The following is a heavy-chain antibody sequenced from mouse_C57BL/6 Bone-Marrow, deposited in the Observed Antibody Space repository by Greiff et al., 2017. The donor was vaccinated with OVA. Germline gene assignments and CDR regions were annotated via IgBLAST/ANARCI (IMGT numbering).Heavy chain of an antibody. V-gene: IGHV5-6*01. J-gene: IGHJ2*01. CDR1: GFTFSSYG. CDR2: ISSGGSYT. CDR3: ARQGNVYYDYRGYFDY. D-gene: IGHD2-4*01. Sequence: EVQGVESGGDLVKPGGSLKLSCAASGFTFSSYGMSWVRQTPDKRLEWVATISSGGSYTYYPDSVKGRFPISSDNAKNTLYLQMSSLKSEDTAMYYCARQGNVYYDYRGYFDYWGQGTTLTVSS.